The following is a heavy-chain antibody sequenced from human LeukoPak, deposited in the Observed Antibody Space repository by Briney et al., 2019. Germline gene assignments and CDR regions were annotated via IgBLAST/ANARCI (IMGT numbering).Heavy chain of an antibody. V-gene: IGHV3-23*01. J-gene: IGHJ5*02. CDR2: ISSGGGRT. CDR3: AKAPNYYGSGSYYNNWFDP. CDR1: GFAFSSYA. D-gene: IGHD3-10*01. Sequence: PGGSLRLSCAACGFAFSSYAIRWVRQAPGKGLEWVSSISSGGGRTYYADSVKGRFTISRDNSKNTLYLQMDSLRAEDTAVYYCAKAPNYYGSGSYYNNWFDPWGQGTLVTVSS.